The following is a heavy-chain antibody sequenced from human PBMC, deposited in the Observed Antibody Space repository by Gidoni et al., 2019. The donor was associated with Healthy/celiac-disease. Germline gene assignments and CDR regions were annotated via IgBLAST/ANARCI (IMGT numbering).Heavy chain of an antibody. V-gene: IGHV3-33*01. CDR2: IWYDGSNK. CDR3: ARDAEFSGVIDY. D-gene: IGHD2-15*01. J-gene: IGHJ4*02. Sequence: QVQLVESGGGVVQPGRSLRLSCAASGFTFSSYGMHWVRQAPGKGLEWVAVIWYDGSNKYYADSVKGRFTISRDNSKNTLYLQMNSLRAEDTAVYYCARDAEFSGVIDYWGQGTLVTVSS. CDR1: GFTFSSYG.